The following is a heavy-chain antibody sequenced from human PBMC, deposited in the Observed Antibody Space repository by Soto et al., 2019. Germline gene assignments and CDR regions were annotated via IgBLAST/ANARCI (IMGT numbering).Heavy chain of an antibody. D-gene: IGHD2-15*01. J-gene: IGHJ6*02. Sequence: ASVKVSCKASGYTLTSYYLHWVRQAPGQGPEWMGIINPSGGITNDAQKFQDRVTMTSDTSTSTVYMELSSLRSEDTAVYYCARGISATRYYYYYGMDVWGQGTTVTVSS. CDR1: GYTLTSYY. V-gene: IGHV1-46*01. CDR3: ARGISATRYYYYYGMDV. CDR2: INPSGGIT.